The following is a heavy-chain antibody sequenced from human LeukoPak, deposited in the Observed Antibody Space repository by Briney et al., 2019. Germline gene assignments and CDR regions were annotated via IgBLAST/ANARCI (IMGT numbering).Heavy chain of an antibody. Sequence: GASVKVSCKASGYTFTSYDINWVRQATGQGLEWMGGIIPIFGTANYAQKFQGRVTITTDESTSTAYMELSSLRSEDTAVYYCAREVSLSGSYTHSELWGQGTLVTVSS. CDR2: IIPIFGTA. CDR3: AREVSLSGSYTHSEL. D-gene: IGHD1-26*01. V-gene: IGHV1-69*05. J-gene: IGHJ4*02. CDR1: GYTFTSYD.